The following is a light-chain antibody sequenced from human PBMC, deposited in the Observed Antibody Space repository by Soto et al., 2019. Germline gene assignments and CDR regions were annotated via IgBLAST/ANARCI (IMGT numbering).Light chain of an antibody. CDR1: GSDVGRYDY. V-gene: IGLV2-11*01. CDR2: DVN. J-gene: IGLJ1*01. CDR3: CSYAGTFTWV. Sequence: QSALTQHRSVSGSPGQSGTISCTGTGSDVGRYDYVSWYQQYPGKAPKIIIHDVNKWPSGVPDRFSCSKSGNTASLTISGLLPEDESDYYCCSYAGTFTWVFGTGTKLTVL.